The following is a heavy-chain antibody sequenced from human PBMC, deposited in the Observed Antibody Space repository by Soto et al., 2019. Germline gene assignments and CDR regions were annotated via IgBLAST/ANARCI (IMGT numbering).Heavy chain of an antibody. J-gene: IGHJ4*02. V-gene: IGHV4-31*03. CDR2: IYYSGST. D-gene: IGHD2-2*01. CDR3: VRSSTSANYFDY. Sequence: QVQLQESGPGLVKPSQTLSLTYTVSGGSISSGGYYWSWIRQHPGKGLEWIGYIYYSGSTYYNPSLKSRVTISVDTSKNQFSLKLSSVTAADTAVYYCVRSSTSANYFDYWGQGTLVTVSS. CDR1: GGSISSGGYY.